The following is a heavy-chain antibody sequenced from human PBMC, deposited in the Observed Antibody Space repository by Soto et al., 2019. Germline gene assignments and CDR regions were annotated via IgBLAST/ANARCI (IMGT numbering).Heavy chain of an antibody. D-gene: IGHD3-10*01. V-gene: IGHV1-8*02. CDR1: GYIFTDYY. Sequence: ASVKVSCKASGYIFTDYYMHWVRQAPGQRLEWMGWMNPDSGNTGYAQKFQGRVTMTRNTAISTAYMELSSLRSEDTAVYYCARSVGGSNVNFDYWGQGTLVTVSS. J-gene: IGHJ4*02. CDR2: MNPDSGNT. CDR3: ARSVGGSNVNFDY.